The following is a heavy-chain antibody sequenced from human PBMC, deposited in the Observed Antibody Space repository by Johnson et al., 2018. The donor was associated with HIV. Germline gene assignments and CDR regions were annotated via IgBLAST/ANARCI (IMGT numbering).Heavy chain of an antibody. J-gene: IGHJ3*01. CDR1: GFTFDDYA. Sequence: VQLVESGGGVVRPGGSLRLSCAASGFTFDDYAMTWVRQAPGKGLEWVSVIYSGGSTYYVDSVKGRFTISRDNSKNTLYLQMNSLRAEDTAVYYCAKDVHRSCLYAFYFWGQGTMVTVSS. D-gene: IGHD3-10*01. CDR3: AKDVHRSCLYAFYF. CDR2: IYSGGST. V-gene: IGHV3-66*02.